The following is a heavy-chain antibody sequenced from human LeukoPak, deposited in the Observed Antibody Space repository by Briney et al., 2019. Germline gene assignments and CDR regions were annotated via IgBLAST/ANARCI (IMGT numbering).Heavy chain of an antibody. J-gene: IGHJ4*02. CDR1: GFTLSNYE. CDR2: ISAIDSTT. Sequence: GGALRLSCAASGFTLSNYEMNLVRQAPGEGLEWVSYISAIDSTTYYADSVKGRFTISRDNAKNSLYLQMNSLRAEDTAVYYCARAIGPAYSSSYANWGQGTLVTVSS. V-gene: IGHV3-48*03. CDR3: ARAIGPAYSSSYAN. D-gene: IGHD6-13*01.